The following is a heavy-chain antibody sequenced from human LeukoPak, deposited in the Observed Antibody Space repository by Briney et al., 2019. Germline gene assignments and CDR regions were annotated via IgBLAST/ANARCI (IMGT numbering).Heavy chain of an antibody. CDR2: IYSGGST. D-gene: IGHD6-13*01. V-gene: IGHV3-53*01. J-gene: IGHJ4*02. CDR3: AKDRIAAAGTVDY. CDR1: GFTVSSNY. Sequence: GGSLRLSCAASGFTVSSNYMSWVRQAPGKGLEWVSVIYSGGSTYYADSVKGRFTISRDNSKNTLYLQMSSLRAEDTAIYYCAKDRIAAAGTVDYWGQGTLVTVSS.